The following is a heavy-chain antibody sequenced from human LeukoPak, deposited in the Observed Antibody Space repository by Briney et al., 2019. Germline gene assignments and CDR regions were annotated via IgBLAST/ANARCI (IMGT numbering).Heavy chain of an antibody. Sequence: GGSLRLSCAASGFTFSSYSMNWVRQAPGKGLEWASSISSSSSYIYYADSVKGRFTISRDNAKNSLYLQMNSLRAEDTAVYYCARGGARGLELPGDAFDIWGQGTMVTVSS. D-gene: IGHD1-7*01. CDR3: ARGGARGLELPGDAFDI. V-gene: IGHV3-21*01. CDR2: ISSSSSYI. J-gene: IGHJ3*02. CDR1: GFTFSSYS.